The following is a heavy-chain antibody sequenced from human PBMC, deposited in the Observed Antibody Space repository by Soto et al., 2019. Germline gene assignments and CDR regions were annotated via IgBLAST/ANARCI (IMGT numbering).Heavy chain of an antibody. J-gene: IGHJ6*02. CDR2: INPNSGGT. CDR1: GYTFTGYY. Sequence: ASVKVSCKASGYTFTGYYMHWVRQAPGQGLEWMGWINPNSGGTNYAQKFQGWVTMTRDTSISTAYMELSRLRSDDTAVYYCARDRGIYYGSGSSFDYYYGMDVWGQGTTVTVSS. CDR3: ARDRGIYYGSGSSFDYYYGMDV. D-gene: IGHD3-10*01. V-gene: IGHV1-2*04.